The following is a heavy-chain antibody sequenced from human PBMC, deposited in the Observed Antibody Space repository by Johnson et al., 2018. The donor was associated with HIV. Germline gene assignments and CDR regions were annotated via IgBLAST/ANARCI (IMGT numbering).Heavy chain of an antibody. CDR3: ARAFLSHYYDSSGPVDI. Sequence: VQLVESGGGLVQPGRSLRLSCAASGFTFDDDAMHWVRQAPGKGLEWVSGISWNGDNIDYADSVKGRFSISRDNTKNSLYLQMNSLRAEDTALYYCARAFLSHYYDSSGPVDIWGQGTMVTVSS. D-gene: IGHD3-22*01. J-gene: IGHJ3*02. V-gene: IGHV3-9*01. CDR1: GFTFDDDA. CDR2: ISWNGDNI.